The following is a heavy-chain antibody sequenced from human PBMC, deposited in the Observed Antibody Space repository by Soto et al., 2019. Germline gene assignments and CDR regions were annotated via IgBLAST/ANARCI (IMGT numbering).Heavy chain of an antibody. D-gene: IGHD3-22*01. CDR1: GGTFNSYD. V-gene: IGHV1-69*01. CDR2: SIPIVEPP. CDR3: ARLSLTNYYDTTGFFKDNWLDP. Sequence: QVQLVQSGAEVKKPGSSMKVSCKASGGTFNSYDINWVRQAPGQGLEWMGGSIPIVEPPKYAQKFQGRVTITADELTITVYMESSSLRSEDTAMYYCARLSLTNYYDTTGFFKDNWLDPWGQGTLVTVSS. J-gene: IGHJ5*02.